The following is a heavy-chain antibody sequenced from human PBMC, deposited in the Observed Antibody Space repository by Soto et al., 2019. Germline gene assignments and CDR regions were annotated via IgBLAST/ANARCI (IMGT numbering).Heavy chain of an antibody. CDR3: TTETYYDILTGYLTSTFDY. D-gene: IGHD3-9*01. CDR1: SVSNAW. Sequence: SVSNAWMNWVRQAPGKGLEWVGRIKSKTDCGTTDYAAPVKGRFTISRDDSKNTLYLQMNSLKTEDTAVYYCTTETYYDILTGYLTSTFDYWGQGTLVTVSS. CDR2: IKSKTDCGTT. V-gene: IGHV3-15*07. J-gene: IGHJ4*02.